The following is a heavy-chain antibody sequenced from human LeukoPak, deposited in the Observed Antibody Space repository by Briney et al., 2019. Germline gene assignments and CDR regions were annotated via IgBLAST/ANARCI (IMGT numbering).Heavy chain of an antibody. D-gene: IGHD3-22*01. Sequence: GGSLRLSCAASGFTFSSYGMHWVRQAPGKGLEWVAVIWYDGSNKYYADSVKGRFTISRDNSKNTLYLQMNSLRAEDTAVYYCARDLNYYDSSGYYYGGYCFDYWGQGTLVTVSS. CDR2: IWYDGSNK. J-gene: IGHJ4*02. CDR1: GFTFSSYG. CDR3: ARDLNYYDSSGYYYGGYCFDY. V-gene: IGHV3-33*01.